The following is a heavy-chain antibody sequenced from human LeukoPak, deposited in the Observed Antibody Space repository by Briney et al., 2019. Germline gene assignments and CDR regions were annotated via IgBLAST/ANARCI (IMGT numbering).Heavy chain of an antibody. Sequence: GGSLRLSCAASGFTFSSYAMHWVRQAPGKGLEWVAVISYDGSNKYYADSVKGRFTISRDNSKNTLYLQMNSLRAEDTAVYYCAGDLVGVVDGTPYWYFDLWGRGTLVSVSS. V-gene: IGHV3-30-3*01. J-gene: IGHJ2*01. D-gene: IGHD2-15*01. CDR2: ISYDGSNK. CDR1: GFTFSSYA. CDR3: AGDLVGVVDGTPYWYFDL.